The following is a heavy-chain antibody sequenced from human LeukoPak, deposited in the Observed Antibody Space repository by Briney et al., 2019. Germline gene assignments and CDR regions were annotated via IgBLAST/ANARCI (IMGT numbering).Heavy chain of an antibody. V-gene: IGHV4-4*07. J-gene: IGHJ4*02. CDR3: ARDRYYYDSSGYYYDY. CDR2: IYTSGST. D-gene: IGHD3-22*01. CDR1: GGSISSYY. Sequence: SETLSLTCTVSGGSISSYYWSWLRQPAGKGLEWIGRIYTSGSTNYNPSLKSRVTMSVDTSKNQFPLKLSSVTAADTAVYYCARDRYYYDSSGYYYDYWGQGTLVTVSS.